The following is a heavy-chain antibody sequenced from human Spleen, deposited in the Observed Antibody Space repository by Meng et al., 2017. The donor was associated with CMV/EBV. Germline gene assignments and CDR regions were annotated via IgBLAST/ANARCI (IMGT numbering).Heavy chain of an antibody. Sequence: SGFTVNSNFMTWVRHAPGMGLEWVAIVSFGGGTYYADSVKGRFTISRDDSKNTVSLQMNSLRFEDTGVYYCARGPPLDSSLDWFDPWGQGTLVTVSS. CDR3: ARGPPLDSSLDWFDP. CDR1: GFTVNSNF. CDR2: VSFGGGT. D-gene: IGHD3/OR15-3a*01. V-gene: IGHV3-66*02. J-gene: IGHJ5*02.